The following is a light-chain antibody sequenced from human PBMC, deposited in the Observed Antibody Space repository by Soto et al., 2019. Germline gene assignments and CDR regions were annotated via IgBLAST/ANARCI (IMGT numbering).Light chain of an antibody. CDR2: AAS. Sequence: EIVRSQSPATLSVSPGERATLSCRASQSVSNKLVWYQQKPGQAPRLLIYAASTRATGIPARFSGSGSETEFTLTISSLQSEDLAVYYCQLYATWPKTFAQGTKVDVK. CDR3: QLYATWPKT. V-gene: IGKV3-15*01. CDR1: QSVSNK. J-gene: IGKJ1*01.